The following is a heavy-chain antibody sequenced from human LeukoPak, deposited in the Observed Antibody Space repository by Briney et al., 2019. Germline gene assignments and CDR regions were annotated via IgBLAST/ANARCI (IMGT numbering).Heavy chain of an antibody. CDR3: ASGPLDDTTAFDI. V-gene: IGHV4-4*02. J-gene: IGHJ3*02. CDR1: GGSISSSNW. D-gene: IGHD1-1*01. Sequence: PSETLSLTCAVSGGSISSSNWWSWVRQPPGKGLEWIGEIYHSGSTNYKPSLKSRVTISVDTSKNQFSLKLSSVTAADTAVYYCASGPLDDTTAFDIWGQGTMVTVSS. CDR2: IYHSGST.